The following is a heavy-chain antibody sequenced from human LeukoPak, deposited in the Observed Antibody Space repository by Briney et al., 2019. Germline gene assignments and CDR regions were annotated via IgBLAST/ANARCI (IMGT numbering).Heavy chain of an antibody. CDR2: ISSSSSYI. D-gene: IGHD3-10*01. Sequence: GGSLRLSCAASGFTFSSYSMNWVRQAPGKGLEWVSSISSSSSYIYYADSMKGRFTISRDNARNSLYLQMNSLRAEDTAVYYCARDKKGIDYWGQGTLVTVSS. J-gene: IGHJ4*02. CDR1: GFTFSSYS. V-gene: IGHV3-21*06. CDR3: ARDKKGIDY.